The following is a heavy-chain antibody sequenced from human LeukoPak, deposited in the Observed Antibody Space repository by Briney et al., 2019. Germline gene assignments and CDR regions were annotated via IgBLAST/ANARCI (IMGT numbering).Heavy chain of an antibody. Sequence: GGSLRLSCAASGLTLSSCSMNWVRQAPGNGIEWVSSISRSSGYVFYADSMKGRFTVSRDNSKNSLYLQMNTLRAEDTAVYYCARFPEGSSTWSIDFWGQGTLVTVSS. CDR2: ISRSSGYV. CDR3: ARFPEGSSTWSIDF. V-gene: IGHV3-21*01. J-gene: IGHJ4*02. CDR1: GLTLSSCS. D-gene: IGHD6-13*01.